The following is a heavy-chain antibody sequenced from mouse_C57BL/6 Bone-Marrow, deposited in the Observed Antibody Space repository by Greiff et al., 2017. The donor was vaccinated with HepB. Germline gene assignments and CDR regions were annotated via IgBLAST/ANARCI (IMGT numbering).Heavy chain of an antibody. J-gene: IGHJ1*03. Sequence: EVKLEESGGGLVKPGGSLKLSCAASGFTFSSYAMSWVRQTPEKRLEWVATISDGGSYTYYPDNVKGRFTISRDNAKNNLYLQMSHLKSEDTAMYYCARDRDYWYFDVWGTGTTVTVSS. V-gene: IGHV5-4*01. CDR2: ISDGGSYT. CDR3: ARDRDYWYFDV. CDR1: GFTFSSYA.